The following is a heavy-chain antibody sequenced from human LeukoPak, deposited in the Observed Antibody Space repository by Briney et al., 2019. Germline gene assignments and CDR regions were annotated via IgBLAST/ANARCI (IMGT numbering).Heavy chain of an antibody. Sequence: PSGTLSLTCAVSGGSISSSNWWSWVRQPPGKGLEWIGYIYYSGSTNYNPSLKSRVTISVDTSKNQFSLKLSSVTAADTAVYYCARGGANGHKYYFDYWGQGTLVTVSS. CDR1: GGSISSSNW. V-gene: IGHV4-4*02. D-gene: IGHD2-21*01. CDR2: IYYSGST. CDR3: ARGGANGHKYYFDY. J-gene: IGHJ4*02.